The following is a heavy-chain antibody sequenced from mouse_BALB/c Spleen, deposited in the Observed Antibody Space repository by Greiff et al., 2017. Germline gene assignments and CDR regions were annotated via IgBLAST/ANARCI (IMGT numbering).Heavy chain of an antibody. CDR1: GYSITSDYA. CDR2: ISYSGST. V-gene: IGHV3-2*02. J-gene: IGHJ3*01. Sequence: ESGPGLVKPSQSLSLTCTVTGYSITSDYAWNWIRQFPGNKLEWMGYISYSGSTSYNPSLKSRISITRDTSKNQFFLQLNSVTTEDTATYYCARDMITTSFAYWGQGTLVTVSA. D-gene: IGHD2-4*01. CDR3: ARDMITTSFAY.